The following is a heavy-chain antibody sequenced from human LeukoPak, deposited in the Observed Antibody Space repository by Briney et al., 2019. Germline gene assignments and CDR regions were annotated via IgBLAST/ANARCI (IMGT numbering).Heavy chain of an antibody. CDR2: ISSSSSYI. V-gene: IGHV3-21*01. Sequence: GGSLRLSCAASGFTFSSYSMNWVRQAPGKGLEWVSSISSSSSYIYYADSVKGRFTISRDNAKNSLYLQMNSLRAEDTAVYYCARSQGSLGGDYWGRGTLVTVSS. CDR1: GFTFSSYS. J-gene: IGHJ4*02. D-gene: IGHD3-16*01. CDR3: ARSQGSLGGDY.